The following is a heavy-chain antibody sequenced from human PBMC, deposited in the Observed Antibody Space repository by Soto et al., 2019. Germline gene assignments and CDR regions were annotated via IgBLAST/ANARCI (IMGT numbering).Heavy chain of an antibody. CDR2: IKQDGSEE. D-gene: IGHD1-26*01. CDR3: VRGTRSGTYFRPLDY. CDR1: GFTFSTYW. V-gene: IGHV3-7*03. J-gene: IGHJ4*02. Sequence: PGGSLRLSCAASGFTFSTYWMTWVRQAPGKGLEWVANIKQDGSEEYYVDSLKGRFTISRDNAKSSLYLQINSLRAEDTAKYYCVRGTRSGTYFRPLDYWGQGILVTVSS.